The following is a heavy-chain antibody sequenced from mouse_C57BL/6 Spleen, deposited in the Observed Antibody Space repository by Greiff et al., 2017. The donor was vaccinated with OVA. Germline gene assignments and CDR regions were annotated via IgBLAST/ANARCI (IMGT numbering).Heavy chain of an antibody. V-gene: IGHV10-1*01. J-gene: IGHJ4*01. CDR3: VRHMKGYYAMDY. CDR1: GFSFNTYA. Sequence: GGGLVQPKGSLKLSCAASGFSFNTYAMNWVRQAPGKGLEWVARIRSKSNNYATYYADSVKDRFTISRDDSESMLYLQMNNLKTEDTAMYYCVRHMKGYYAMDYWGQGTSVTVSS. CDR2: IRSKSNNYAT. D-gene: IGHD2-3*01.